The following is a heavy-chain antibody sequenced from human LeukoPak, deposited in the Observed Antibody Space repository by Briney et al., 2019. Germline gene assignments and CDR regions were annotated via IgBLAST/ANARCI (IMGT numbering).Heavy chain of an antibody. Sequence: GGSLRLSCATSGFTFSSGAMSWVRQAPGKGLEWVSAISGSGGSTYYADSVKGRFIISRDNSKNTLYLQMNSLRAEDTAVYHCAKWVTGSPNWFDPWGQGTLVTVSS. CDR1: GFTFSSGA. D-gene: IGHD1-20*01. J-gene: IGHJ5*02. CDR2: ISGSGGST. CDR3: AKWVTGSPNWFDP. V-gene: IGHV3-23*01.